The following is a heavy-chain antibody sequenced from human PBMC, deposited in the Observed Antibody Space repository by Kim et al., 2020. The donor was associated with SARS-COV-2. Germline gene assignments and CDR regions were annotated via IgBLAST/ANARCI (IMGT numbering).Heavy chain of an antibody. V-gene: IGHV3-23*01. Sequence: GGSLRLSCAASGFTFSSYAMSWVRQAPGKGLEWVSAISGSGGSTYYADSVKGRFTISRDNSKNTLYLQMNSLRAEDTAVYYCAKDRGKDSSSWRNTPHDAFDIWGQGTMVTVSS. D-gene: IGHD6-13*01. CDR2: ISGSGGST. CDR1: GFTFSSYA. J-gene: IGHJ3*02. CDR3: AKDRGKDSSSWRNTPHDAFDI.